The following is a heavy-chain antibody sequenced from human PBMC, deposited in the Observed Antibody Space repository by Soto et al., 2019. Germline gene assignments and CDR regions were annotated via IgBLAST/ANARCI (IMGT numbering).Heavy chain of an antibody. CDR1: GFTFSSYG. CDR3: AKGLEMATADAFDI. V-gene: IGHV3-30*18. J-gene: IGHJ3*02. CDR2: ISYDGSNK. Sequence: QVQLVESGGGVVQPGRSLRLSCAASGFTFSSYGMHWVRQAPGKGLEWVAVISYDGSNKYYADSVKGRFTISRDNSKNTLYLQMNSLRAEVTAVYYCAKGLEMATADAFDIWGQGTMVTVSS. D-gene: IGHD5-18*01.